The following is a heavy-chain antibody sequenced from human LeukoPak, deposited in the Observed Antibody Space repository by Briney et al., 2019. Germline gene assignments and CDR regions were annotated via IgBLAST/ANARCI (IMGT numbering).Heavy chain of an antibody. CDR3: ARGDVRQQLNEFDY. J-gene: IGHJ4*02. CDR1: GGSISSGGYY. CDR2: IYHSGST. V-gene: IGHV4-30-2*01. D-gene: IGHD6-13*01. Sequence: SETLSLTCTVSGGSISSGGYYWSWIRQPPGKGLEWIGYIYHSGSTYYNPSLKSRVTISVDRSKNQFSLKLSSVTAADTAVYYCARGDVRQQLNEFDYWGQGTLVTVSS.